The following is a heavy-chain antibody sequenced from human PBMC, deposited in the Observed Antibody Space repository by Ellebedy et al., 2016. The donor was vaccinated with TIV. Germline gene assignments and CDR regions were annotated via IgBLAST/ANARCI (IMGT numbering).Heavy chain of an antibody. Sequence: GESLKISCVASGFDFSAYSMNWVRQTPGKGLEWISYIVGIGSTTYYGDSVRGRFTISRDNAKNSLYLHMSSLRDEDTAVYYCARRGNYLGDAFDVWGQGTAVTVSS. CDR2: IVGIGSTT. CDR1: GFDFSAYS. CDR3: ARRGNYLGDAFDV. J-gene: IGHJ3*01. D-gene: IGHD1-26*01. V-gene: IGHV3-48*02.